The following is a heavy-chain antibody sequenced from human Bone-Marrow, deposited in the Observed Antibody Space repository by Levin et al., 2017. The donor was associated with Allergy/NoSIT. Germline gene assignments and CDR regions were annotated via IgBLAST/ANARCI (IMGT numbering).Heavy chain of an antibody. CDR2: IDPGGSYT. J-gene: IGHJ4*02. Sequence: RGESLKISCKGSGYNFPDYWINWVRQVPGKGLEWMGRIDPGGSYTIYSPSFQGHVTISADKSITTAYLQWSSLKASDTAMYYCARSRYYDSRGYLFDYWGQGTLVTVSS. CDR1: GYNFPDYW. V-gene: IGHV5-10-1*01. CDR3: ARSRYYDSRGYLFDY. D-gene: IGHD3-22*01.